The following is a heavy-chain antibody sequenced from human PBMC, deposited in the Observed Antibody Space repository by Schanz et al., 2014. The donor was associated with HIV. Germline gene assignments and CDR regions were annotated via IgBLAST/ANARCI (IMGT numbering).Heavy chain of an antibody. Sequence: VQLVESGGGVVQPGRSLRLSCTASGFTFGDYPMSWFRQAPGKGLEWVSSISSSGGYIYYVDSVKGRFTISRDNAKNSLYLQMNSLRAEDTAVYYCARETILPGAFDIWGQGTMVTVSS. V-gene: IGHV3-21*01. CDR3: ARETILPGAFDI. J-gene: IGHJ3*02. CDR2: ISSSGGYI. CDR1: GFTFGDYP.